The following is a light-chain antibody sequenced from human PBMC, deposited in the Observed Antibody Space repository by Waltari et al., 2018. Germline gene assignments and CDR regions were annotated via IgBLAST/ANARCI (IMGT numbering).Light chain of an antibody. J-gene: IGLJ1*01. V-gene: IGLV2-23*02. CDR2: EVV. Sequence: QSALTQPASGSGSPGQSITISCIGTSNDGGRYDLVSWYQHHPGKAPKLLIYEVVKRPSGVSSRFSASKSGNTASLTISGLQADDEADYHCCSYAGTTTYVFGGGTKVTVL. CDR3: CSYAGTTTYV. CDR1: SNDGGRYDL.